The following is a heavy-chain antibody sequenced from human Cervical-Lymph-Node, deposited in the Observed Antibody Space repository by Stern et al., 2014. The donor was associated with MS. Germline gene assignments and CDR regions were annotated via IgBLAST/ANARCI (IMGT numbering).Heavy chain of an antibody. Sequence: EVQLVESGAEVKKPGESLKISCKLSGYSFTLYYIAWVRQMPGKGLDGMGCIFPLHLDPTFRPSFHGKAAFSADNSITAAYLQWSSLRASDTAMYYCARHVQGFDYWGQGTLVTVSS. CDR3: ARHVQGFDY. CDR1: GYSFTLYY. CDR2: IFPLHLDP. V-gene: IGHV5-51*01. J-gene: IGHJ4*02.